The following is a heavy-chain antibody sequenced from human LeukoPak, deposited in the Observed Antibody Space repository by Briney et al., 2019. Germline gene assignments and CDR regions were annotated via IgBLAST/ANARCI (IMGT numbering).Heavy chain of an antibody. CDR1: GGSISSYY. CDR2: IYYSGST. Sequence: SETLSLTCTVSGGSISSYYWSWIRQPPGKGLEWIGYIYYSGSTNYNPSLKSRVTISVDTSKNQFSLKLSSVTAADTAVYYCARDNGGAVAGFDYWGQGTLVTVSS. D-gene: IGHD6-19*01. J-gene: IGHJ4*02. CDR3: ARDNGGAVAGFDY. V-gene: IGHV4-59*01.